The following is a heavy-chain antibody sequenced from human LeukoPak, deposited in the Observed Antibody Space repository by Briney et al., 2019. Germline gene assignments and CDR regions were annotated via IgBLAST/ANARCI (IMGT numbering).Heavy chain of an antibody. CDR3: ARDGYYAFDI. V-gene: IGHV3-74*01. CDR2: INSDGSST. CDR1: GFTFSSYW. Sequence: GGSLRLSCAASGFTFSSYWMHWVRQAPGKGPVWVSRINSDGSSTSYADSVKGRFTISRDNAKNTLYLQMNSLRAEDTAVYYCARDGYYAFDIWGQGTMVTVSS. D-gene: IGHD2-15*01. J-gene: IGHJ3*02.